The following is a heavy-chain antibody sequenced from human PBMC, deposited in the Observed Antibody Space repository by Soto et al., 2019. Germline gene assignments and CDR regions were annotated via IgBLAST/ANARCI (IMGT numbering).Heavy chain of an antibody. D-gene: IGHD3-10*01. J-gene: IGHJ6*02. CDR2: ISSSSSSI. Sequence: EVQLVESGGGLVKPGGSLRLSCAASGFSFSSYSMNWVRQAPGKGLEWVSSISSSSSSIYYADSAKGRFTISRDNAKNSLYLQMNTLRVEDTAVYYCARSYCSGKTDVGGQGTTVTVSS. CDR3: ARSYCSGKTDV. V-gene: IGHV3-21*01. CDR1: GFSFSSYS.